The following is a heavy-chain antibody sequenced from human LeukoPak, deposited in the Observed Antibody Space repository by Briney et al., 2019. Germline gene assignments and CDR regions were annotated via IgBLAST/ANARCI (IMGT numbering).Heavy chain of an antibody. J-gene: IGHJ6*03. Sequence: SETLFLTCTVSGGSISSSSYYWGWIRQPPGKGLEWIGYIYYSGSTNYNPSLKSRVTISVDTSKNQFSLKLSSVTAANTAVYYCARGYGYYYYMDVWGKGTTVTISS. V-gene: IGHV4-61*05. CDR3: ARGYGYYYYMDV. D-gene: IGHD2-15*01. CDR2: IYYSGST. CDR1: GGSISSSSYY.